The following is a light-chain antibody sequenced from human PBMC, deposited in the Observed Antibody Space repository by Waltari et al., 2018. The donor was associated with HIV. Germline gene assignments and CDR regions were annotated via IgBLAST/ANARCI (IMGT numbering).Light chain of an antibody. J-gene: IGLJ2*01. CDR3: CSYAGSYTR. CDR2: DVS. V-gene: IGLV2-11*01. CDR1: SSDVWGYNY. Sequence: QSALTQPRSVSGSPGQSVTFSCTGTSSDVWGYNYVSWYQQHPGKAPKLMIYDVSKRPSGVPDRFSGSKSGNTASLTISGLQAEDEADYYCCSYAGSYTRFGGGTKLTVL.